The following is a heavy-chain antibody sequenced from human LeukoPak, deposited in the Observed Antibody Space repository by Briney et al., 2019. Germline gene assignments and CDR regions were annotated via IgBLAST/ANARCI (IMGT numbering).Heavy chain of an antibody. CDR2: ISSSSSTI. CDR3: ARRAGAYSHPYDY. CDR1: GFTFSSYE. J-gene: IGHJ4*02. Sequence: GGSLRLSCAASGFTFSSYEMNWVRQAPGKGLEWISYISSSSSTIYYADSVKGRFTISRDNAKNTLYLQMNSLRAEDTAVYYCARRAGAYSHPYDYWGQGTLVTVSS. D-gene: IGHD4/OR15-4a*01. V-gene: IGHV3-48*01.